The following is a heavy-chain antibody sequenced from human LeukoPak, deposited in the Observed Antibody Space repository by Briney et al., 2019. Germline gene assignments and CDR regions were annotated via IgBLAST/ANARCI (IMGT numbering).Heavy chain of an antibody. V-gene: IGHV1-24*01. CDR1: GYTLTELS. CDR2: FDPEDGET. CDR3: ARVGGDYDY. J-gene: IGHJ4*02. Sequence: GASVKVSCKVSGYTLTELSMHWVRQAPGKGLEWMGGFDPEDGETIYAQKFQGRVTITRNTSISTAYMELSSLRSEDTAVYYCARVGGDYDYWGQGTLVTVSS. D-gene: IGHD3-16*01.